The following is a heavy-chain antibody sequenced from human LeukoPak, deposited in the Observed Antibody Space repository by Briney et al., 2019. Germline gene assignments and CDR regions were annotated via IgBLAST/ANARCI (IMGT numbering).Heavy chain of an antibody. CDR1: GFTFSNAW. CDR2: IKSKTDGGTT. V-gene: IGHV3-15*01. D-gene: IGHD3-10*01. Sequence: PGGSLRLSCAASGFTFSNAWMSWVRQAPGKGLEWVGRIKSKTDGGTTDYAAPVKGRFTISRDDSKNTLYLQMNSLKTEDTAMYYCARGGKYYYGSGSTNWFDPWGQGTLVTVSS. CDR3: ARGGKYYYGSGSTNWFDP. J-gene: IGHJ5*02.